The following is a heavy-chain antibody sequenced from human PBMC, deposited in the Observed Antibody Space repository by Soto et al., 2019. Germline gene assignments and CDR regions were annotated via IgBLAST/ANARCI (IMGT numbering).Heavy chain of an antibody. CDR1: GYSFTSYA. D-gene: IGHD1-1*01. CDR2: ISSGTGNR. Sequence: ASVKVSCKASGYSFTSYAMHWVRQAPGQRLEWMGWISSGTGNRKYSQRFQGRVTIASDTSASTGYMELSSLSSEDTAVYYCARDFNWASDYWGPGTLVTVSS. V-gene: IGHV1-3*01. CDR3: ARDFNWASDY. J-gene: IGHJ4*02.